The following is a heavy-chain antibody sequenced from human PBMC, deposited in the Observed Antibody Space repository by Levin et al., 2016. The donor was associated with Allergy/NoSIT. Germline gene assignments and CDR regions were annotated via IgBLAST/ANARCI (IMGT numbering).Heavy chain of an antibody. D-gene: IGHD3-22*01. J-gene: IGHJ1*01. CDR2: ISGSGGST. Sequence: WIRQPPGKGLEWVSAISGSGGSTYYADSVKGRFTISRDNSKNTLYLQMNSLRAEDTAVYYCAKDRLLMYYYDSSGYLGYFQHWGQGTLVTVSS. CDR3: AKDRLLMYYYDSSGYLGYFQH. V-gene: IGHV3-23*01.